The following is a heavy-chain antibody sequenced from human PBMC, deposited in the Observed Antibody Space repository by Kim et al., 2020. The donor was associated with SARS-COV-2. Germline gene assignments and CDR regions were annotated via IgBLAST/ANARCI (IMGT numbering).Heavy chain of an antibody. V-gene: IGHV3-30*18. CDR1: GFTFSSYD. D-gene: IGHD6-19*01. Sequence: GGSLRLSCAASGFTFSSYDMHWVRQAPGKGLEWVAVISYDGSNKYYADSVKGRFTISRDNSKNTLYLQMNSLRPEDTAVYYCAKQWSSGSDLWGQGTLVTVSS. CDR3: AKQWSSGSDL. J-gene: IGHJ4*02. CDR2: ISYDGSNK.